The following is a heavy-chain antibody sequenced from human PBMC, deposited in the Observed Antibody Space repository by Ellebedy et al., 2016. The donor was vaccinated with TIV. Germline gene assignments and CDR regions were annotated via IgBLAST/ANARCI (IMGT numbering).Heavy chain of an antibody. Sequence: PGGSLRLSCAASGFTFDDYAMHWVRQAPGKGLEWVSGISWNSGSIGYADSVKGRFTISRDNAKNSLYLQMNSLRADDTALYYCAKDIGAADDLYYYYGMDVWGQGTTVTVSS. J-gene: IGHJ6*02. CDR3: AKDIGAADDLYYYYGMDV. CDR2: ISWNSGSI. CDR1: GFTFDDYA. D-gene: IGHD6-13*01. V-gene: IGHV3-9*01.